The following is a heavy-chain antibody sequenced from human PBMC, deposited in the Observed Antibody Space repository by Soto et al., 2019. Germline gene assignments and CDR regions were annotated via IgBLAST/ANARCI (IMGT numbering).Heavy chain of an antibody. CDR1: GGSISSYY. D-gene: IGHD3-10*01. V-gene: IGHV4-4*07. Sequence: KPSETLSLTCTVSGGSISSYYWSWIRQPAGKGLEWIGRIYTSGSTNYNPSLKSRVTMSVDTSKSQFSLKLSSVTAADTAVYYCARESFEGWFGELGIGYYGMDVWGQGTTVTVSS. CDR3: ARESFEGWFGELGIGYYGMDV. J-gene: IGHJ6*02. CDR2: IYTSGST.